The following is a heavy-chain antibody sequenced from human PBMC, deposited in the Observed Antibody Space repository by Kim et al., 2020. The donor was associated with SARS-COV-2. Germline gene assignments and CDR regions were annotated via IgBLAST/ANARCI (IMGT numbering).Heavy chain of an antibody. CDR2: ISSSGSTI. V-gene: IGHV3-11*01. Sequence: GGSLRLSCAASGFTFSDYYMSWIRQAPGKGLEWVSYISSSGSTIYYADSVKGRFTISRDNAKNSLYLQMNSLRAEDTAVYYCARVSLVQKDAFDIWGQGTMVTVSS. J-gene: IGHJ3*02. CDR3: ARVSLVQKDAFDI. D-gene: IGHD2-2*01. CDR1: GFTFSDYY.